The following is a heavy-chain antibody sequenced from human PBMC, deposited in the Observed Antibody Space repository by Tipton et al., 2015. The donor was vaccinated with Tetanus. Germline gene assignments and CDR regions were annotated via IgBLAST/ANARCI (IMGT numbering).Heavy chain of an antibody. CDR1: GFTFSSYA. Sequence: CAASGFTFSSYAMHWVRQAPGKGLEWVAVISYDGSNKYYADSVKGRFTISRDNSKNTLYLQMNSLRAEDTAVYYCARGSVGAMGYWGQGTLVTVSS. D-gene: IGHD1-26*01. V-gene: IGHV3-30-3*01. J-gene: IGHJ4*02. CDR2: ISYDGSNK. CDR3: ARGSVGAMGY.